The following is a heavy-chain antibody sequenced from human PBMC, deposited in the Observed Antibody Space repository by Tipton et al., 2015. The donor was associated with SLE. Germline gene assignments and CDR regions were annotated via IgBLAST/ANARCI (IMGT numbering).Heavy chain of an antibody. J-gene: IGHJ4*02. Sequence: SLRLSCAASGFTFSSYEMNWVRQAPGKGLEWVSGISWNSGSIGYADSVKGRFTISRDNAKNSLYLQMNSLRAEDTALYYCAKDKGVSVTGYFDYWGQGTLVTVSS. CDR1: GFTFSSYE. CDR2: ISWNSGSI. D-gene: IGHD4-17*01. V-gene: IGHV3-9*01. CDR3: AKDKGVSVTGYFDY.